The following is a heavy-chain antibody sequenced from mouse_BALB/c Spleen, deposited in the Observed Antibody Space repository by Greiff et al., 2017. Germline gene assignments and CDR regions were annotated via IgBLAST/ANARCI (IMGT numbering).Heavy chain of an antibody. CDR3: ARRGVMITRESDY. CDR1: GYTFTSYW. Sequence: VKLVESGAELAKPGASVKMSCKASGYTFTSYWMHWVKQRPGQGLEWIGYINPSTGYTEYNQKFKDKATLTADKSSSTAYMQLSSLTSEDSAVYYCARRGVMITRESDYWGQGTTLTVSS. V-gene: IGHV1-7*01. CDR2: INPSTGYT. D-gene: IGHD2-4*01. J-gene: IGHJ2*01.